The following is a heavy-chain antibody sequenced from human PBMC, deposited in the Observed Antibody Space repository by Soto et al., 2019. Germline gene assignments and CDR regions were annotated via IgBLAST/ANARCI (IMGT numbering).Heavy chain of an antibody. CDR2: IYHNGIT. V-gene: IGHV4-30-2*01. J-gene: IGHJ6*02. Sequence: SETLSLTCAVSGASISRGGSSWSWIRQAPGTGLEWIGYIYHNGITNYNPSLKSRVTISVDKSQNQFSLSLNFVTAADTAVYYCARGLAVRGSYGLDVWGQGTMVTVSS. D-gene: IGHD3-10*01. CDR1: GASISRGGSS. CDR3: ARGLAVRGSYGLDV.